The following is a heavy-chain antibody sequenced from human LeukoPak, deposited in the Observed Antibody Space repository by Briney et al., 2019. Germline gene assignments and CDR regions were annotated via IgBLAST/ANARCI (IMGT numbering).Heavy chain of an antibody. D-gene: IGHD3-10*01. Sequence: GGSLRLSCAASGYTFTSYGMHWVRQAPGKGLEWVAAIWYDGSKKIYADSVRGRFTISRDDSKNTLYLQMNSLRAEDTAVYYCARDLSYGSGEFWGQGTLVTVSS. V-gene: IGHV3-33*01. J-gene: IGHJ4*02. CDR1: GYTFTSYG. CDR3: ARDLSYGSGEF. CDR2: IWYDGSKK.